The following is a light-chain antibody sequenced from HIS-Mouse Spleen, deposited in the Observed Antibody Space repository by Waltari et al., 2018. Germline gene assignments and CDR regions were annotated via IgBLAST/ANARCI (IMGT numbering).Light chain of an antibody. J-gene: IGLJ1*01. CDR2: DDR. Sequence: SYVLTQPPSVSVAPGKTARITCGGNNIGGKSEHWYQQKPGQAPVLVVYDDREQHSGIPERFAGYNPGNPATLTIRRVEAEDEADYYCQVWESSSDHYVFGTGTKVTVL. V-gene: IGLV3-21*03. CDR3: QVWESSSDHYV. CDR1: NIGGKS.